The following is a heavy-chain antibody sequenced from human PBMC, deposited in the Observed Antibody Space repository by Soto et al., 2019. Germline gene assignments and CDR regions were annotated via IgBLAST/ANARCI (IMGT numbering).Heavy chain of an antibody. D-gene: IGHD6-6*01. CDR3: AGGIAARPLGY. V-gene: IGHV4-39*07. J-gene: IGHJ4*02. CDR1: GGSISSRRYS. Sequence: SETLSLTCTVSGGSISSRRYSWGWIRQPPGKGLEWIGNMYHSGSTYYNPSLKSRVTISIDRSKNQFSLKLSSVTAADTAVYYCAGGIAARPLGYWGQGTLVTVSS. CDR2: MYHSGST.